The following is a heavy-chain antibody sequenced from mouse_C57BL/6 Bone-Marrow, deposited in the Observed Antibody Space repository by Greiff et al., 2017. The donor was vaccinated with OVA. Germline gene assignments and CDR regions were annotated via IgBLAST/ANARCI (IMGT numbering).Heavy chain of an antibody. Sequence: VKLPCKATGYTFTGYWIEWVKQRPGHGLEWIGEILPGSGSTNYNEKFKGKATFTADTSSNTAYMQLSSLTTEDSAIYYCAREGYDYDGHYYAMDYWGQGTSVTVSS. J-gene: IGHJ4*01. D-gene: IGHD2-4*01. CDR1: GYTFTGYW. CDR3: AREGYDYDGHYYAMDY. CDR2: ILPGSGST. V-gene: IGHV1-9*01.